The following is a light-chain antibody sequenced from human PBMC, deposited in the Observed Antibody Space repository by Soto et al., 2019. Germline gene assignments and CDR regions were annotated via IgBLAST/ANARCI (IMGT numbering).Light chain of an antibody. CDR3: QQYNNWPLT. CDR1: QSVTSN. CDR2: GAS. V-gene: IGKV3-15*01. Sequence: IVLRKSPATLSVSPGVRATLSCRSSQSVTSNLAWYQQEPGQAPRLLIYGASTRATCIPPTVSAGGSGTDFTPTISSRQSEDFAVYYCQQYNNWPLTFGQGTKVDIK. J-gene: IGKJ1*01.